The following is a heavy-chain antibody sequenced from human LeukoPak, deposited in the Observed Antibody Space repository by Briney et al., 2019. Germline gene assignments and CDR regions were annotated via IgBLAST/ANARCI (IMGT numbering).Heavy chain of an antibody. D-gene: IGHD6-13*01. J-gene: IGHJ2*01. V-gene: IGHV3-48*01. CDR3: ARDKQQLVLGYFDL. CDR2: ISSSSSTI. Sequence: GGSLRLSCAASGFTFSSYWMSWVRQAPGKGLEWVSYISSSSSTIYYADSVKGRFTISRDNAKNSLYLQMNSLRAEDTAVYYCARDKQQLVLGYFDLWGRGTLVTVSS. CDR1: GFTFSSYW.